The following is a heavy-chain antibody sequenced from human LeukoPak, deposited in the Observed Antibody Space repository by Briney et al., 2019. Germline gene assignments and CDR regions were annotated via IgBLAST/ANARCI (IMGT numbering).Heavy chain of an antibody. Sequence: GRSLRLSCAASGFTFSNCGMHWVRQAPGKGLEWVAFISFDGGNKYYADSVKGRFTISRDNSKNTMYLQMNSLRGEDTAVYYCAKAAYDFWSGYSSGSMDVWGQGTTVTVSS. CDR2: ISFDGGNK. D-gene: IGHD3-3*01. CDR3: AKAAYDFWSGYSSGSMDV. CDR1: GFTFSNCG. V-gene: IGHV3-30*18. J-gene: IGHJ6*02.